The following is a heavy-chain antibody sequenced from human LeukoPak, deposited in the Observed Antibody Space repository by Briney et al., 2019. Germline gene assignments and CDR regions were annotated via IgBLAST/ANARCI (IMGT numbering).Heavy chain of an antibody. J-gene: IGHJ5*02. D-gene: IGHD3-3*01. CDR2: ISGSGGST. Sequence: GGSLRLSCAASGFTFSSYAMSWVRQAPGKGLEWVSAISGSGGSTYYADSVKGRFTISRDNSKNALYLQMNSLRAEDTAVYYCATEYLRFGYFDPWGQGTLVTVSS. V-gene: IGHV3-23*01. CDR1: GFTFSSYA. CDR3: ATEYLRFGYFDP.